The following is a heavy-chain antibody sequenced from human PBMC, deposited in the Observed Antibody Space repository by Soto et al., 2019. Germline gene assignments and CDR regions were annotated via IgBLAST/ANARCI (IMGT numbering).Heavy chain of an antibody. J-gene: IGHJ4*02. CDR3: VGANYLIVFDY. CDR2: ITGSGDST. CDR1: GFNFNNYA. V-gene: IGHV3-23*01. D-gene: IGHD2-21*01. Sequence: PGGSLRLSCVTSGFNFNNYAMNWVRRAPGKGLEWVATITGSGDSTYYADSVKGRFSISRDNSKKTVYLQLNSLRAEDTAVYHCVGANYLIVFDYWGQGALVTVSS.